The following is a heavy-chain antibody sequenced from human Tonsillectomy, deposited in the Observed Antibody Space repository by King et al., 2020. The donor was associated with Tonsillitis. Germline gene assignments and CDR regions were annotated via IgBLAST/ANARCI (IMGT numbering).Heavy chain of an antibody. V-gene: IGHV3-30-3*01. Sequence: VQLVESGGGVVQPGGSLRLSCAASGFTVSSYAMHWVRQAPGKGLGWVAVISYDGSNKYYADSVMGRFTISRDNSKNTLYMQMNSLRAEDTAVYYCARTGSSYYYDSSGYIHWGQGTLVTVSS. CDR2: ISYDGSNK. CDR3: ARTGSSYYYDSSGYIH. D-gene: IGHD3-22*01. CDR1: GFTVSSYA. J-gene: IGHJ4*02.